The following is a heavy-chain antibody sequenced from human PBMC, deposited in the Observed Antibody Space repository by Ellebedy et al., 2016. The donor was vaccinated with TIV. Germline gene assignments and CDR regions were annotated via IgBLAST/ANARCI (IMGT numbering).Heavy chain of an antibody. CDR2: ISSSSSYR. Sequence: GESLKISCAASGFTFSSYSIHWVRQAPGKGLEWVSSISSSSSYRYYADSVKGRFTISRDNAKNSLFLQMISLRAEDTAVYYCTRDMLDGYNSGGFGYWGQGTLVTVSS. J-gene: IGHJ4*02. CDR3: TRDMLDGYNSGGFGY. V-gene: IGHV3-21*01. CDR1: GFTFSSYS. D-gene: IGHD5-24*01.